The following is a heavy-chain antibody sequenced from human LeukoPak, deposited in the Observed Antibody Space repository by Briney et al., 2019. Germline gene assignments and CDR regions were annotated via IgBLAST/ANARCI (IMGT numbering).Heavy chain of an antibody. Sequence: PGASLSLSCAASGFPFNNYGMSWARKPPAKGLEWASTINDNGLNTPYAASVKGRFTISKDDAKNTLHLQMNSRRADNSLLYCCTNGDGGWVPIDYWGQGILVSVSS. CDR3: TNGDGGWVPIDY. CDR1: GFPFNNYG. V-gene: IGHV3-23*01. CDR2: INDNGLNT. J-gene: IGHJ4*02. D-gene: IGHD6-19*01.